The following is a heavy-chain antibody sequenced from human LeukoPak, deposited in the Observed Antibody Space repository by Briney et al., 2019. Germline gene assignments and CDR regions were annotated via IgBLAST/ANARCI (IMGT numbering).Heavy chain of an antibody. J-gene: IGHJ4*02. V-gene: IGHV4-31*03. D-gene: IGHD2-2*01. CDR2: IYYSGST. CDR3: ARRYCSSTSCQDDY. CDR1: GGSISSGGYY. Sequence: SETLSLTCTVSGGSISSGGYYWSWIRQHPGKGLEWIGYIYYSGSTYYDPSLKSRVTISVDTSKNQFSLKLSSVTAADTAVYYCARRYCSSTSCQDDYWGQGTLVTVSS.